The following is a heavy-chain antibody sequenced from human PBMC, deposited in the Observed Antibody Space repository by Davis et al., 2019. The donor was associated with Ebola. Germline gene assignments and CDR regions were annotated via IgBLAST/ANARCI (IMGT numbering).Heavy chain of an antibody. CDR1: GFTFGLSA. V-gene: IGHV3-23*01. Sequence: GESLKISCAASGFTFGLSAISWVRQAPGKGLEWVSGISGSGGATYYADPVKGRFTISRDNTRNTLYLQVSSLRAEDTAVYYCAKERSEDSVVVVHDSWGQGTLVTVSS. CDR2: ISGSGGAT. CDR3: AKERSEDSVVVVHDS. J-gene: IGHJ4*02. D-gene: IGHD2-15*01.